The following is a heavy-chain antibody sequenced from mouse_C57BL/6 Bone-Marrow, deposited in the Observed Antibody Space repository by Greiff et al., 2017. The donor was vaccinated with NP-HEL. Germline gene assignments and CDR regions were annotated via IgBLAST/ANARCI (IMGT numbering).Heavy chain of an antibody. CDR3: ARERDYYGRSFDY. D-gene: IGHD1-1*01. CDR2: ISSGGSYT. V-gene: IGHV5-6*01. Sequence: EVKLVESGGDLVKPGGSLKLSCAASGFTFSSYGMSWVRQTPDKRLEWVGTISSGGSYTYYPDSVKGRFTISRDNAKNTLYLQMSSLKSEDAAMYYCARERDYYGRSFDYWGRGTTLTVSS. J-gene: IGHJ2*01. CDR1: GFTFSSYG.